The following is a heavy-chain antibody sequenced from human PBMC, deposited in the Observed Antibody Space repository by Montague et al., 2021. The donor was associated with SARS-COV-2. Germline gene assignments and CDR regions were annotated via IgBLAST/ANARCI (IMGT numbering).Heavy chain of an antibody. CDR1: GFSLSTRGMC. J-gene: IGHJ4*02. D-gene: IGHD3-9*01. CDR3: ARSHYDILTGYYTVFDY. CDR2: IDWDDDK. V-gene: IGHV2-70*01. Sequence: PALAKPTQTLTLTCTFSGFSLSTRGMCVSWIRQPPGKALEWLALIDWDDDKYYSTSLKARLTISKDTSKNQVVLTMTNMDPVDTATYYCARSHYDILTGYYTVFDYWGQGTLVTVSS.